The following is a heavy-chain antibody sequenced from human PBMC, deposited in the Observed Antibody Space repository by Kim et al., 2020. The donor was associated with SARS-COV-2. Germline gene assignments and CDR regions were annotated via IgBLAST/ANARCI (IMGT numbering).Heavy chain of an antibody. Sequence: ASVKVSCKASGYTFTSYAMHWVRQAPGQRLEWMGWINAGNGNTKYSQKFQGRVTITRDTSASTAYMELSSLRSEDTAVYYCARIAVAGKPFDFDYWGQGTLVTVSS. CDR3: ARIAVAGKPFDFDY. J-gene: IGHJ4*02. D-gene: IGHD6-19*01. CDR2: INAGNGNT. CDR1: GYTFTSYA. V-gene: IGHV1-3*01.